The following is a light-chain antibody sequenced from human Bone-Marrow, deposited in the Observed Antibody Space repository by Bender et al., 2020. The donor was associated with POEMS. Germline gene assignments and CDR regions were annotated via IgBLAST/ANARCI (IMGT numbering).Light chain of an antibody. V-gene: IGLV2-8*01. Sequence: QSALTQPPSASGSPGQSVTISCTGTTSDVGRYDYVAWYQQHPGKAPKVMIYEVNKRPSEVPDRFSGSKSGTSASLAITGLQAEDEGDYYCQSYDNSLGGWVFGGGTKLTVL. CDR2: EVN. J-gene: IGLJ3*02. CDR1: TSDVGRYDY. CDR3: QSYDNSLGGWV.